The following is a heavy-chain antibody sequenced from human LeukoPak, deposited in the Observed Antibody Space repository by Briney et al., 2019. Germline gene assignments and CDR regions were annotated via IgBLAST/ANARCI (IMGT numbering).Heavy chain of an antibody. CDR2: ISGSGGST. Sequence: GGSLRLSCAASGFTFSSYAMSWVRQAPGKGLEWVSAISGSGGSTYYADSVKGRFTISRDNSKNTLYLQMNSLRAEDTAVYYCATSGYSGAAAAPSSFDCWGQGTLVTVSS. J-gene: IGHJ4*02. D-gene: IGHD6-13*01. CDR3: ATSGYSGAAAAPSSFDC. V-gene: IGHV3-23*01. CDR1: GFTFSSYA.